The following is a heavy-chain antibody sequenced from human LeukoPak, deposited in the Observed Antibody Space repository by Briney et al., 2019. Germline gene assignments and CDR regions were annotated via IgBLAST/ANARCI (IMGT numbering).Heavy chain of an antibody. CDR2: ISYDESDK. Sequence: GRSLRLSCAASGFTFSNYGMHWVRQAPGKGLEWVAVISYDESDKYYADSVKGRFTISRDNSKNTLYLQMNSLRPEDTAVYYCARGGFSYGFVYWGQGTLVTVSS. V-gene: IGHV3-30*03. D-gene: IGHD5-18*01. CDR3: ARGGFSYGFVY. CDR1: GFTFSNYG. J-gene: IGHJ4*02.